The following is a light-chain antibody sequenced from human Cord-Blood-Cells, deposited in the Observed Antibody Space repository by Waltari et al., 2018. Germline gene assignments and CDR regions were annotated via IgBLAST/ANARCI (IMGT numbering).Light chain of an antibody. CDR3: QQYNNWTYT. CDR2: GAS. J-gene: IGKJ2*01. CDR1: QSVSSN. V-gene: IGKV3-15*01. Sequence: EIVITQSPATLSVSPGERATLSCRASQSVSSNLAWYQQKPGQAPRLCIYGASTRATGIPARFSGSGFGTELTLTISSLQSEDFAVYYCQQYNNWTYTFGQGTKLEIK.